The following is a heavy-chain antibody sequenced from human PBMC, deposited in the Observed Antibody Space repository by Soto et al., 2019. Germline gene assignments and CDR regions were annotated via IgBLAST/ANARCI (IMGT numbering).Heavy chain of an antibody. V-gene: IGHV4-31*03. D-gene: IGHD3-10*01. CDR1: GDSITSGGYF. CDR2: LYYTGVT. J-gene: IGHJ5*02. CDR3: ARDLRGRGSGRFDP. Sequence: SETLSLPCTLSGDSITSGGYFWTWIRQHPGKGLEWIGCLYYTGVTFYNPSLKSRLTISVDTSKNQFSLNLRSVTAADTAIYYCARDLRGRGSGRFDPWGQGTLVTVSS.